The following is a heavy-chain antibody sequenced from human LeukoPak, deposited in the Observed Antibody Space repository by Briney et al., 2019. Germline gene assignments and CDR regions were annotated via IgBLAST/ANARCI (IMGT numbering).Heavy chain of an antibody. V-gene: IGHV1-2*02. D-gene: IGHD3-10*01. J-gene: IGHJ3*02. CDR2: INPNSGGT. CDR3: AREGPTYYYGSGSYDAFDI. CDR1: GYTFTGYY. Sequence: GASVKVSCKASGYTFTGYYTHWVRQAPGQGLEWMGWINPNSGGTNYAQKFQGRVTMTRDTSISTAYMELSRLRSDDTAVYYCAREGPTYYYGSGSYDAFDIWGQGTMVTVSS.